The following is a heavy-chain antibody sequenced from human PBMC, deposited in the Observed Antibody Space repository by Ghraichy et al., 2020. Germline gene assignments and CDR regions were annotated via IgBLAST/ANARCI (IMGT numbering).Heavy chain of an antibody. CDR1: GFTFSSYS. V-gene: IGHV3-21*01. J-gene: IGHJ4*02. Sequence: GGSLRLSCAASGFTFSSYSMNWVRQAPGKGLEWVSSISSSSSYIYYADSVKGRFTISRDNAKNSLYLQMNSLRAEDTAVYYCARVGTRGYSYGHFDYWGQGTLVTVSS. CDR2: ISSSSSYI. D-gene: IGHD5-18*01. CDR3: ARVGTRGYSYGHFDY.